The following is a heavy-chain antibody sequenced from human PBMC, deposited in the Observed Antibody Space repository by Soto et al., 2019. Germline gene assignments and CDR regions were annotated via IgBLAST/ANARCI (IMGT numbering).Heavy chain of an antibody. CDR2: IGASGSTT. D-gene: IGHD3-3*01. V-gene: IGHV3-23*05. CDR3: VKQGFGVLDQ. J-gene: IGHJ4*02. Sequence: GGSLRLSCAASGFTFSSCAMSWVRQAPGMGLEWVSAIGASGSTTYYADSMKGRFTISRDNSKNSLYLQMNSLRADDTAVYYCVKQGFGVLDQSGQGTLVTVSS. CDR1: GFTFSSCA.